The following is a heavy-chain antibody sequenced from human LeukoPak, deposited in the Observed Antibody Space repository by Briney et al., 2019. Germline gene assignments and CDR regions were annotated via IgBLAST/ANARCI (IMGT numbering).Heavy chain of an antibody. J-gene: IGHJ4*02. CDR3: AKTYRDYFDY. CDR1: GFSFDNFA. V-gene: IGHV3-23*01. D-gene: IGHD5-18*01. CDR2: ISASGSSI. Sequence: GGSLRLSCAASGFSFDNFAMNWVRPAPGKGLEWVSTISASGSSIFYADSVKGRFTIARNNSKNTVSLQMKSLRAEDTAIYYCAKTYRDYFDYWGLGTLVTVSS.